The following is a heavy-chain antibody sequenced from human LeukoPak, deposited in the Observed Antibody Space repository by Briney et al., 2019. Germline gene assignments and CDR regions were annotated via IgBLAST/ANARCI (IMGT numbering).Heavy chain of an antibody. Sequence: SVKVSCKASGGTFSSYAISWVRQAPGQGLEWMGGIIPIFGTANYAQKFQGRVTITADESTSTAYMELSSLRSEDTAVYYCASEDYYDSSGYYSGPFDYWAREPWSPSPQ. D-gene: IGHD3-22*01. CDR3: ASEDYYDSSGYYSGPFDY. CDR1: GGTFSSYA. V-gene: IGHV1-69*01. CDR2: IIPIFGTA. J-gene: IGHJ4*02.